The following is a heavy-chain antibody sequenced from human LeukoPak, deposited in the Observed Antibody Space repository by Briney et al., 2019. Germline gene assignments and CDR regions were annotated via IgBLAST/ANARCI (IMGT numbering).Heavy chain of an antibody. D-gene: IGHD2-21*01. V-gene: IGHV3-21*01. CDR2: ISSSSSYI. CDR3: ARMWPREGYFDY. Sequence: GGSLRLSCAASGFTFSSYSMNWVRQAPGKGLEWVSSISSSSSYIYYADSVKGRFTISRDNAKNSLYLQMSSLRAEDTAVYYCARMWPREGYFDYWGQGTLVTVSS. J-gene: IGHJ4*02. CDR1: GFTFSSYS.